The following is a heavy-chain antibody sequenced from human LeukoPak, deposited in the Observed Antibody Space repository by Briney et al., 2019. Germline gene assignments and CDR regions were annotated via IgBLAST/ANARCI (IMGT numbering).Heavy chain of an antibody. Sequence: PGGSLRLSCAASGFTFSSYSMNWVRQAPGKGLEWVSSISSSSSYIYYADSVKGRFTISRDNAKNSLYLQMNSLRAEDTAVYYCARGPTYYYGSGSYLDYWGQGTLVTVSS. CDR3: ARGPTYYYGSGSYLDY. D-gene: IGHD3-10*01. V-gene: IGHV3-21*01. J-gene: IGHJ4*02. CDR1: GFTFSSYS. CDR2: ISSSSSYI.